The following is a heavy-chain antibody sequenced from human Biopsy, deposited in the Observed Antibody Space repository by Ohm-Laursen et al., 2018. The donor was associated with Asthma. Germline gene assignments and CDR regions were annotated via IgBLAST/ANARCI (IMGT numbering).Heavy chain of an antibody. CDR2: ISYDGSSI. CDR3: AREGVTGTHVED. J-gene: IGHJ4*02. D-gene: IGHD2-21*02. CDR1: RFTYE. V-gene: IGHV3-30-3*01. Sequence: SLRLSCSASRFTYEMHWVRQAPGKGLEWVAVISYDGSSIYYADSVKGRFTISRDNSKNTLSLQMNSLTAEDTAVYYCAREGVTGTHVEDWGQGTLVTVSS.